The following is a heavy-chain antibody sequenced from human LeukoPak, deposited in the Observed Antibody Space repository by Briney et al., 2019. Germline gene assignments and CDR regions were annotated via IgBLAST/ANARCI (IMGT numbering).Heavy chain of an antibody. CDR1: GGSISSSSYY. J-gene: IGHJ4*02. CDR2: IYYSGST. Sequence: PSETLPLTCTVSGGSISSSSYYWGWIRQPPGKGLEWIGSIYYSGSTYYNPSLKSRVTISVDTSKNQFSLKLSSVTAADTAVYYCATTAGKREYSSSSIDYWGQGTLVTVSS. V-gene: IGHV4-39*01. D-gene: IGHD6-6*01. CDR3: ATTAGKREYSSSSIDY.